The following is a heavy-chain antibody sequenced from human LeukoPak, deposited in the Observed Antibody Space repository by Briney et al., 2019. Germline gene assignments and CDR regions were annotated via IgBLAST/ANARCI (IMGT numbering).Heavy chain of an antibody. CDR1: GYIFGNYW. CDR3: ARGGDSTGYGEFDN. Sequence: GESLKISCKASGYIFGNYWIGWVRQRSGRGLEWMGIIYPGDSDTKYSPSFEGQVIISADKSLKTAYLEWSSLTASDSGIYFCARGGDSTGYGEFDNWGQGTLVTVSS. CDR2: IYPGDSDT. D-gene: IGHD6-13*01. J-gene: IGHJ4*02. V-gene: IGHV5-51*01.